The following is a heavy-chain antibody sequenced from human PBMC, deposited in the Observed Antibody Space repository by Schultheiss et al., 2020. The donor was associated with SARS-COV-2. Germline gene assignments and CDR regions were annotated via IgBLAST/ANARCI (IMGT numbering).Heavy chain of an antibody. CDR2: INSDGSST. CDR1: GFTFSSYW. D-gene: IGHD2-21*02. Sequence: GESLKISCAASGFTFSSYWMHWVRQAPGKGLVWVSRINSDGSSTSYADSVKGRFTISRDNAKNSLYLQMNSLRAEDTAVYYCARGGSGDSRSIHYYWGQGTLVTVSS. J-gene: IGHJ4*02. V-gene: IGHV3-74*01. CDR3: ARGGSGDSRSIHYY.